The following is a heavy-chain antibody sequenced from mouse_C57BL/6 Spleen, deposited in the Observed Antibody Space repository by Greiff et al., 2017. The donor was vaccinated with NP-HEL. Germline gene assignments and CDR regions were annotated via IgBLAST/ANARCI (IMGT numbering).Heavy chain of an antibody. CDR1: GYAFTNYL. CDR2: INPGSGGT. Sequence: QVQLQQSGAELVRPGTSVKVSCKASGYAFTNYLMEWVKQRPGQGLEWIGVINPGSGGTNYNEKFKGKATLTADKSSSTAYMQLSSLASEDSAVYFCARWGGPRPWFAGWGPGTLVTV. J-gene: IGHJ3*01. V-gene: IGHV1-54*01. D-gene: IGHD2-12*01. CDR3: ARWGGPRPWFAG.